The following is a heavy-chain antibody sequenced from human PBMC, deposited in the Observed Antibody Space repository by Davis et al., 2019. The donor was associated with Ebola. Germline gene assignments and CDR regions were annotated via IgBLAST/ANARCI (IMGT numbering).Heavy chain of an antibody. Sequence: GESLKISCAASFFTFCSYSMNWVRQAPGKGLEWVSYISSSSSTIYYADSVKGRFTISRDNAKNSLYLQMNSLRAEDTAVYYCARDGGIAAAGHFDYWGQGTLVTVSS. CDR1: FFTFCSYS. J-gene: IGHJ4*02. CDR2: ISSSSSTI. D-gene: IGHD6-13*01. V-gene: IGHV3-48*01. CDR3: ARDGGIAAAGHFDY.